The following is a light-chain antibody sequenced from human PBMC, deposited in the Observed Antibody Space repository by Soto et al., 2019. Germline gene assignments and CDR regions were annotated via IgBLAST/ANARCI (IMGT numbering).Light chain of an antibody. Sequence: QSVLTQPASVSGSPGQSITISCTGTSSVVGGYNYVSWYQQHPGKAPKLLIYDVRSRPSGVSNRFSGSKSGNTASLTIFGLQAEDEADYYCSSLTSSTTYVFGTGTKVTVL. CDR2: DVR. V-gene: IGLV2-14*03. CDR1: SSVVGGYNY. CDR3: SSLTSSTTYV. J-gene: IGLJ1*01.